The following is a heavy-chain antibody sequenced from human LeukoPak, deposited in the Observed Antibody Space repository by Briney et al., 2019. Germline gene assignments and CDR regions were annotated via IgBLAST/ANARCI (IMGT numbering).Heavy chain of an antibody. D-gene: IGHD4-17*01. CDR2: IYYSGST. CDR1: GGSISSSSYY. J-gene: IGHJ5*02. Sequence: SETLSLTCTVSGGSISSSSYYWGWIRQPPGKGLEWIGSIYYSGSTYYNPSLKSRVTISVATSKNQFSLKLSSVTAADTAVYYCARFYGDYITSDYVHWFDPWGQGTLVTVSS. CDR3: ARFYGDYITSDYVHWFDP. V-gene: IGHV4-39*07.